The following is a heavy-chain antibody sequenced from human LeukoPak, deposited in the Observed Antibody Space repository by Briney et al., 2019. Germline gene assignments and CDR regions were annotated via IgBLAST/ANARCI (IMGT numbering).Heavy chain of an antibody. CDR1: GYTFTSYY. D-gene: IGHD5-18*01. J-gene: IGHJ4*02. V-gene: IGHV1-46*01. CDR3: ARRAQLWIFDY. Sequence: ASVKVSCKASGYTFTSYYMHWVRQAPGQGLEWMGLINLSGGSTNYAQKFQGRVTMTRDTSTSTVYMELSSLRSEDTAVYYCARRAQLWIFDYWGQGTLVTVSS. CDR2: INLSGGST.